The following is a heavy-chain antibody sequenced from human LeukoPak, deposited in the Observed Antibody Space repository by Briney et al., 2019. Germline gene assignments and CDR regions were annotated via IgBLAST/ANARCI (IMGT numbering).Heavy chain of an antibody. V-gene: IGHV3-21*01. D-gene: IGHD3-10*01. CDR3: ARGSTMVQRRVAFDI. CDR1: GFTFSIYS. J-gene: IGHJ3*02. CDR2: ISTTSSHI. Sequence: GGSLRLSCAASGFTFSIYSMDWVRQAPGKGLEWVSSISTTSSHIYYADSVKGRFTISRDNAKNSMYLQMSSLRAEDTGVYYWARGSTMVQRRVAFDIWGQGTMVTVSS.